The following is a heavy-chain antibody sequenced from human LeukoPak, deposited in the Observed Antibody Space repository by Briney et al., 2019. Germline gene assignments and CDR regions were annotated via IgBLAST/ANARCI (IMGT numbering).Heavy chain of an antibody. D-gene: IGHD3-22*01. Sequence: QPGGSLRLSCSVSGFSFPSYWMHWVRQAPGKGLVWLSRINGDGTTTNYADSVKGRFTVSRDNAKSTLYLQMNSLRAEDTAVYYCARYLDNYGYYYRSPDGRAFDNWGQGTVVTVSS. CDR1: GFSFPSYW. J-gene: IGHJ3*02. CDR3: ARYLDNYGYYYRSPDGRAFDN. CDR2: INGDGTTT. V-gene: IGHV3-74*01.